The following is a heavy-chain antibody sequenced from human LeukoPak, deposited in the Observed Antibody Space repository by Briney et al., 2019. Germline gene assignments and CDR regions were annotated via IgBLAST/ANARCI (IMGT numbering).Heavy chain of an antibody. J-gene: IGHJ4*02. V-gene: IGHV3-64D*06. D-gene: IGHD3-10*01. CDR2: ITYSGGST. CDR1: GFIFSNFA. Sequence: PGGSLRLSCSASGFIFSNFAMHWVRQAPGKGLEYVSAITYSGGSTYYADSVKGRFTISRDNSNNTLSLQMSSLRAEDTAVYYCIKPRSGSYYDSWGQGTLVTVSS. CDR3: IKPRSGSYYDS.